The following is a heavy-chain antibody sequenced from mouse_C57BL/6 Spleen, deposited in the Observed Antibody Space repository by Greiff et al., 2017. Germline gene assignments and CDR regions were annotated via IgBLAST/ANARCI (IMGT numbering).Heavy chain of an antibody. V-gene: IGHV1-69*01. CDR2: IDPSDSYT. D-gene: IGHD2-1*01. J-gene: IGHJ4*01. Sequence: QVQLQQPGAELVMPGASVKLSCKASGYTFTSYWMHWVKQRTGQGLEWIGEIDPSDSYTNYNQKFKGKSTLTVDKSSSTAYMQLSSLTSEDSAVYYCARRDGNSFYYAMDYWGQGTSVTVSS. CDR1: GYTFTSYW. CDR3: ARRDGNSFYYAMDY.